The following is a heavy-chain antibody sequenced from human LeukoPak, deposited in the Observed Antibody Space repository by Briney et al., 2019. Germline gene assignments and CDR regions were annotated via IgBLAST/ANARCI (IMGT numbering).Heavy chain of an antibody. J-gene: IGHJ4*02. CDR3: ASGGNSDY. CDR2: IYYSGST. D-gene: IGHD4-23*01. Sequence: SETLSPTCTVSGGSISSSSYYWGWIRQPPGKGLEWIGSIYYSGSTYYNPSLKSRVTISVDTSKNQFSLKLSSVTAADTAVYYCASGGNSDYWGQGTLVTVSS. CDR1: GGSISSSSYY. V-gene: IGHV4-39*01.